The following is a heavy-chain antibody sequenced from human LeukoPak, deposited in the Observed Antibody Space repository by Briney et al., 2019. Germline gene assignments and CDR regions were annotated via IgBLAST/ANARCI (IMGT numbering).Heavy chain of an antibody. V-gene: IGHV3-30*04. CDR1: GFTFSSYA. J-gene: IGHJ5*02. CDR3: ARDRIVVVVAALHVGFDP. D-gene: IGHD2-15*01. Sequence: GRSLRLSCAASGFTFSSYAMHWVRQAPGKGLEWVAVISYDGSNKYYADPVKGRFTISRDNSKNTLYLQMNSLRAEDTAVYYCARDRIVVVVAALHVGFDPWGQGTLVTVSS. CDR2: ISYDGSNK.